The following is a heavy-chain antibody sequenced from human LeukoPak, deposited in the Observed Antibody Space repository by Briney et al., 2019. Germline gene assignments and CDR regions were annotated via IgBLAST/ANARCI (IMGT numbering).Heavy chain of an antibody. V-gene: IGHV1-2*02. CDR2: INPNSGGT. CDR3: ARPSILTPYYYYMDV. Sequence: GASVKVSCKASGYTFISYAMNWVRQAPGQGLEWMGWINPNSGGTNYAQKFQGRVTMTRDTSISTAYMELSRLRSDDTAVYYCARPSILTPYYYYMDVWGKGTTVTVSS. J-gene: IGHJ6*03. CDR1: GYTFISYA. D-gene: IGHD2/OR15-2a*01.